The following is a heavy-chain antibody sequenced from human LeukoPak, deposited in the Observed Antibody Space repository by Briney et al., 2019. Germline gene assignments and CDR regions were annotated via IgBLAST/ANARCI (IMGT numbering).Heavy chain of an antibody. V-gene: IGHV3-7*01. CDR3: TRGSNWYIY. CDR2: IKQDGSEK. D-gene: IGHD6-13*01. CDR1: GLTLSSNW. Sequence: PGGSLRLSCAASGLTLSSNWMSWVRQAPGKGPEWVANIKQDGSEKYYVDSVKGRSTISRDNTKNSLHLQMNSLRAEDTAVYYCTRGSNWYIYWGQGTLVTVSS. J-gene: IGHJ4*02.